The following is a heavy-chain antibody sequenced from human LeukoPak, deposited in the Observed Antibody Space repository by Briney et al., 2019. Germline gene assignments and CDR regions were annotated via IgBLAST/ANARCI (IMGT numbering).Heavy chain of an antibody. V-gene: IGHV4-59*08. CDR2: VYYSGST. CDR3: ARYFCSGGRCSHFDY. CDR1: GGSISGYY. J-gene: IGHJ4*02. Sequence: SSETLSLTCTVSGGSISGYYWTWIRQPPGKALECVGYVYYSGSTSYNPSLKSRVTMSVGTSKNQFSLKLSSVTAADTAVYYCARYFCSGGRCSHFDYWGQGTLVTVSS. D-gene: IGHD2-15*01.